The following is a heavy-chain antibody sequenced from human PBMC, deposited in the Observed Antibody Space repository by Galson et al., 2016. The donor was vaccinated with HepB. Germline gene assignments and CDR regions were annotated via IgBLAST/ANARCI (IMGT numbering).Heavy chain of an antibody. J-gene: IGHJ4*02. CDR3: ARVRGDYGGTYDS. V-gene: IGHV3-48*04. CDR1: GFTFSSYN. Sequence: SLRLSCAASGFTFSSYNMNWVRQAPGKGLEWVSYFSSSTGNILYPDSVKGRFTVSRDNAKDSLYPLMNSLRAEDTAVYYCARVRGDYGGTYDSWGQGTLVTVSS. CDR2: FSSSTGNI. D-gene: IGHD4-23*01.